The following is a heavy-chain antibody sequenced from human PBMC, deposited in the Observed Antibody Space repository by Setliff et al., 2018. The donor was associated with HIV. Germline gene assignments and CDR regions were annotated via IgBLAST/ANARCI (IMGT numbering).Heavy chain of an antibody. D-gene: IGHD3-3*01. V-gene: IGHV4-61*09. CDR1: GASVTNVLYY. CDR3: AREREAWSAYDS. CDR2: IYTSGNSRYT. J-gene: IGHJ5*02. Sequence: PSETLSLTCTVSGASVTNVLYYWSWLRQPAGKGLEWIGHIYTSGNSRYTNYNSSLESRVAISLDTSRNQFSLKLSSVTAADTAVYHCAREREAWSAYDSWGQGTLVTVSS.